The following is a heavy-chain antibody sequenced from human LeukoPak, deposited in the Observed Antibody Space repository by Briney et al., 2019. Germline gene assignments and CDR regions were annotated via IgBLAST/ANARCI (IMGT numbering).Heavy chain of an antibody. J-gene: IGHJ4*02. Sequence: ASVKVSCKASGGSFRIDGISWVRQAPGQGLEWMGWISAYNGNTNYAQKLQGRVTMTTDTSTSTAYMELRSLRSDDTAVYYCAREGVTQDYWGQGTLVTVSS. V-gene: IGHV1-18*01. CDR1: GGSFRIDG. D-gene: IGHD4-23*01. CDR3: AREGVTQDY. CDR2: ISAYNGNT.